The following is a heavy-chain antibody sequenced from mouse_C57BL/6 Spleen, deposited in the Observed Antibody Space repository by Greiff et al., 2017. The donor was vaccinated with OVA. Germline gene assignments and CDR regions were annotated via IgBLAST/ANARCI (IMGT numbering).Heavy chain of an antibody. CDR1: GYTFTDYN. D-gene: IGHD1-1*01. J-gene: IGHJ3*01. V-gene: IGHV1-18*01. CDR2: INPNNGGT. CDR3: ARDGVLSGRFAY. Sequence: EVQLQQSGPELVKPGASVKIPCKASGYTFTDYNMDWVKQSHGKSLEWIGDINPNNGGTIYNQKFKGKATLTVDKSSSTAYMELRSLTSEDTAVYYCARDGVLSGRFAYWGQGTLVTVSA.